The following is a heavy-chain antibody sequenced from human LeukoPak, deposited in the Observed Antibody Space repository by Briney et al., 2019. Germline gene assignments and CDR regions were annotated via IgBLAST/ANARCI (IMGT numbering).Heavy chain of an antibody. V-gene: IGHV4-34*01. CDR1: GGSFSDYY. J-gene: IGHJ4*02. Sequence: SETLSLTCAVYGGSFSDYYWSWIRQPPGKGLEWIGSIYYSGSTYYNPSLKSRVTISVDTSKNQFSLKLSSVTAADTAVYYCARSDLYYFDYWGQGTLVTVSS. CDR3: ARSDLYYFDY. CDR2: IYYSGST.